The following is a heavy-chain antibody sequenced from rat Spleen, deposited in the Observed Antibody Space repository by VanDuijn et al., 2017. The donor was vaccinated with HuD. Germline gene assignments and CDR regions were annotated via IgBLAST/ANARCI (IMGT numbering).Heavy chain of an antibody. CDR2: INTDGGST. D-gene: IGHD1-11*01. CDR1: GFTFSSYW. Sequence: EVQLVETGGGLVQPGRSLKLSCVASGFTFSSYWMYWIRQAPGKGLEWVSSINTDGGSTYYPDSVKGRFTISRDNAKSTLYLQMDSLRSEDTATYYCARAIRSAGLYYFDYWGQGVMVTVSS. CDR3: ARAIRSAGLYYFDY. V-gene: IGHV5-58*01. J-gene: IGHJ2*01.